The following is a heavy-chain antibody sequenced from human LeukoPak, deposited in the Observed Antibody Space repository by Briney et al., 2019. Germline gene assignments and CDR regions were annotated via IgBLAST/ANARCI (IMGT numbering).Heavy chain of an antibody. CDR2: ISWNSDSI. V-gene: IGHV3-9*01. CDR3: AEGNSAGYYYAMDV. Sequence: GRSLRLSCAASGFTFDDYAMHWVRQAPGKGLEWVSGISWNSDSIDYADSVKGRFTISRNNAKNSLYLQMNSLRPEDTALYFCAEGNSAGYYYAMDVWGQGTTVTVSS. J-gene: IGHJ6*02. CDR1: GFTFDDYA. D-gene: IGHD6-13*01.